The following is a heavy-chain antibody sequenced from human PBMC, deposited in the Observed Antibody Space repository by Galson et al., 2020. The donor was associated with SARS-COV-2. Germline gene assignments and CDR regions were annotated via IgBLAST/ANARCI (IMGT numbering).Heavy chain of an antibody. J-gene: IGHJ4*02. Sequence: SETLSLTCTVSGGSISSGSYYWSWIRQPAGKGLEWIGRIYTSGSTNYNPSLKSRVTISVDTSKNQFTLKLSSVTAADTAVYYCAREFSSGWYHFDYWGQGTLVTVSS. CDR2: IYTSGST. D-gene: IGHD6-19*01. CDR1: GGSISSGSYY. CDR3: AREFSSGWYHFDY. V-gene: IGHV4-61*02.